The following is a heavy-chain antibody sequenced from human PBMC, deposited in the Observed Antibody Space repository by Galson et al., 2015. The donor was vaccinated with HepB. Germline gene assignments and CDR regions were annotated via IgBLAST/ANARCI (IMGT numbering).Heavy chain of an antibody. J-gene: IGHJ6*02. CDR1: GDSVHSNSAA. CDR2: TYYRSKWYN. D-gene: IGHD6-19*01. CDR3: ARRIAVAGPYYYYGMDV. V-gene: IGHV6-1*01. Sequence: CAISGDSVHSNSAAWNWIRQSPSRGLEWLGRTYYRSKWYNDYAVSVKSRITINPDTSKNPFSLQLNSVTPEDTAVYYGARRIAVAGPYYYYGMDVWGQGTTVTVSS.